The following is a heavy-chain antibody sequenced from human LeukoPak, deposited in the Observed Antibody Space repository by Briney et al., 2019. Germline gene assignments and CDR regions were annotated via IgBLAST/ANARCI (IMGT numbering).Heavy chain of an antibody. V-gene: IGHV4-59*01. J-gene: IGHJ4*02. Sequence: SETLSLTCTVSGGSTSSYYWSWIRQPPGKGLEWIGYIYYSGSTNYNPSLKSRVTISVDTSKNQFSLKLSSVTAADTAVYYCARVGGSYSRWGQGTLVTVSS. CDR1: GGSTSSYY. CDR2: IYYSGST. D-gene: IGHD1-26*01. CDR3: ARVGGSYSR.